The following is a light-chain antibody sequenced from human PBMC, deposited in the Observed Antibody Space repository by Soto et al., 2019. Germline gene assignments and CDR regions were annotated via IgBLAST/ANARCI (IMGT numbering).Light chain of an antibody. CDR1: QSVFYSSNNKNY. Sequence: IVMTQSPDSLTVSLGARATINCKSSQSVFYSSNNKNYLAWYQQKPGQSPKLLIYWASTRESGVPDRFRGSGSGTDFTLTISSLQAGDVAVYYCQQYYSTPRTFGQGTRLEIK. J-gene: IGKJ5*01. V-gene: IGKV4-1*01. CDR3: QQYYSTPRT. CDR2: WAS.